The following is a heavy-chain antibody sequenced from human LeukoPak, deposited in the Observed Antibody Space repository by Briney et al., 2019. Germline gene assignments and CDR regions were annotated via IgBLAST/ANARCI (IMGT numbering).Heavy chain of an antibody. CDR3: ARQYDCDSSGYYFGY. CDR2: IYYSGST. CDR1: SGSIRNYH. J-gene: IGHJ4*02. D-gene: IGHD3-22*01. Sequence: PSETLSLICTVSSGSIRNYHWSWIRQPPGKGLEWVGYIYYSGSTNYNPSLESRVTISVDMSKNQFSLKLSSVTAADTAVYYCARQYDCDSSGYYFGYWGQGTLVTVSS. V-gene: IGHV4-59*08.